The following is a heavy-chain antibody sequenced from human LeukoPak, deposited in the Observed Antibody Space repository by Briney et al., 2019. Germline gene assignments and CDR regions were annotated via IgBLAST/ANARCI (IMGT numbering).Heavy chain of an antibody. CDR2: ISSSSSYI. CDR1: GFTFSSYA. V-gene: IGHV3-21*04. D-gene: IGHD3-3*01. Sequence: GGSLRLSCAVSGFTFSSYAMNWIRQAPGKGLEWVSSISSSSSYIYYADSVKGRFTISRDNSKNTLYLRMNSLRAEDTAVYYCAKEAYDFWSGYLSPGYYYGMDVWGQGTTVTVSS. J-gene: IGHJ6*02. CDR3: AKEAYDFWSGYLSPGYYYGMDV.